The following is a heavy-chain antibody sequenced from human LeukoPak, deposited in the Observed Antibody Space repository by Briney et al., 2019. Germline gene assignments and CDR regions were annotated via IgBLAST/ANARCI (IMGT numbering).Heavy chain of an antibody. CDR3: AKGSEVVVITALFDY. CDR2: ISGSGSST. D-gene: IGHD3-22*01. V-gene: IGHV3-23*01. Sequence: PGGSLRLSCAASGFTFSSYAMSWVRQAPGKGLEWVSAISGSGSSTYYADSVKGRFTISRDNSKNTLYLQMNSLRAEDTAVYYCAKGSEVVVITALFDYWGQGTLVTVSS. CDR1: GFTFSSYA. J-gene: IGHJ4*02.